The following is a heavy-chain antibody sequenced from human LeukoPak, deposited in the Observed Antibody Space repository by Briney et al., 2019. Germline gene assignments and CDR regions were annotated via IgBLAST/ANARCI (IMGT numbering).Heavy chain of an antibody. CDR1: GYTFTSYG. V-gene: IGHV1-46*01. CDR2: INPSGGST. J-gene: IGHJ4*02. CDR3: AREEITFGGRFDY. D-gene: IGHD3-16*01. Sequence: ASVKVSCKASGYTFTSYGISWVRQAPGQGLEWMGIINPSGGSTSYAQKFQGRVTMTRDMSTSTVYMELSSLRSEDTAVYYCAREEITFGGRFDYWGQGTLVTVSS.